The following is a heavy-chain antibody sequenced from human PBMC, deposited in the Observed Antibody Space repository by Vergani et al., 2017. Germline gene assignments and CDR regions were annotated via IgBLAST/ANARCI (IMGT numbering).Heavy chain of an antibody. V-gene: IGHV7-4-1*02. D-gene: IGHD2-2*01. CDR1: GYTFTNYA. J-gene: IGHJ6*03. CDR2: INSNSGNP. CDR3: ARGLVVPVPGVVSYHYYLDV. Sequence: QVQLVQSGSEVKKPGASVKVSCRASGYTFTNYALNWVRQAPGQGLEWMGWINSNSGNPTYAQGFKGRFVFSLDSSVSTSYLQINSLQPEDTAVYYCARGLVVPVPGVVSYHYYLDVWGRGTTVAVSS.